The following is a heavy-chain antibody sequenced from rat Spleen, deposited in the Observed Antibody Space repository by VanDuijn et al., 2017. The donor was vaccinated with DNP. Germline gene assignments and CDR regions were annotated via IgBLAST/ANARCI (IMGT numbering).Heavy chain of an antibody. V-gene: IGHV3-1*01. Sequence: EVRLQESGPGLVKPSQSLSLTCSVPGSSITSNYWGWIRQFPGNKMEYIGHISFSGSPNYNPSLKSRISITRDTSKNQFFLHLTSVTTEDTATYYCARWGDYFDYWGQGVMVTVSS. CDR2: ISFSGSP. J-gene: IGHJ2*01. CDR3: ARWGDYFDY. CDR1: GSSITSNY.